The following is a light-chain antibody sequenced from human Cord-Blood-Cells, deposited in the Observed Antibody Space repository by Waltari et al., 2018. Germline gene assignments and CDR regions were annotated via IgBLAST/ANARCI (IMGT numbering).Light chain of an antibody. J-gene: IGKJ1*01. CDR2: DAS. Sequence: DIQMTHSPSTLSASVGDRVTITCRASQSISSWLAWYQQKPGKAPKLLIYDASSLESGVPSRFSGSGSGTEFTLTISSLQPDDFATYYCQQYNSYRTFGQGTKVEIK. CDR1: QSISSW. V-gene: IGKV1-5*01. CDR3: QQYNSYRT.